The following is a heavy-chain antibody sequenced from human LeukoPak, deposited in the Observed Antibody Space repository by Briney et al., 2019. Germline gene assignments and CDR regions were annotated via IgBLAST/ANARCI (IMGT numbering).Heavy chain of an antibody. Sequence: GGSLRLSCSASGFTFSSYAMHWVRQAPGKGLEYVSAISSNGGSTYYPDSVKGRFTISRDNSKSTLYPQMSSLRTEDTAVYYCVKGPRSYCSGGSCYEDWGQGTLVTVSS. J-gene: IGHJ4*02. CDR2: ISSNGGST. CDR3: VKGPRSYCSGGSCYED. V-gene: IGHV3-64D*09. D-gene: IGHD2-15*01. CDR1: GFTFSSYA.